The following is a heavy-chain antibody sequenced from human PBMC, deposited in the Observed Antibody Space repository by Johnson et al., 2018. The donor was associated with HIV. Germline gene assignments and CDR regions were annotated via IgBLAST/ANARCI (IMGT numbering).Heavy chain of an antibody. CDR3: ASPYSYASWTYYNGKPRDAFDI. J-gene: IGHJ3*02. CDR1: GFTFSAYA. Sequence: QVQLVESGGGVVQPGRSLRLSCAASGFTFSAYAIHWVRQAPGKGLEWVAVISYDGINKFYADSVKGRFTISRDNSNNTLYLQMNSLRAEDTALYYCASPYSYASWTYYNGKPRDAFDIWGQGTMVTVSS. V-gene: IGHV3-30-3*01. CDR2: ISYDGINK. D-gene: IGHD3-10*01.